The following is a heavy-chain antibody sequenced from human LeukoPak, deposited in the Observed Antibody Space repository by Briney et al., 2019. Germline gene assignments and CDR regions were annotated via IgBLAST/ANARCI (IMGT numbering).Heavy chain of an antibody. J-gene: IGHJ4*02. CDR2: ISPDGSVT. V-gene: IGHV3-74*01. D-gene: IGHD1-26*01. Sequence: PGGSLRLFCAASGFTVSNYYLHWVREAPGKGLVWVSRISPDGSVTHYADFVEGRFTISRDTAKNTLYLQMNSLRVEDSAVYYCARDRGWDNACGDWGQGTRVTVSS. CDR3: ARDRGWDNACGD. CDR1: GFTVSNYY.